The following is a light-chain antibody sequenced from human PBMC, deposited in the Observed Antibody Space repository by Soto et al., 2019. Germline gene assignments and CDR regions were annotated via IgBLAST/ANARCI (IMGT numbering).Light chain of an antibody. V-gene: IGKV1-39*01. CDR2: AAS. CDR1: QSISNY. J-gene: IGKJ1*01. Sequence: DIQMTQSPYSLSASVGDRVTITCRASQSISNYLNWYQQKPGKAPRLLIHAASSLQSGVPSRFSGSGSGTDFTLTISSLQPEDFAIYYCQQSYTAPRTFGPGTKVEIK. CDR3: QQSYTAPRT.